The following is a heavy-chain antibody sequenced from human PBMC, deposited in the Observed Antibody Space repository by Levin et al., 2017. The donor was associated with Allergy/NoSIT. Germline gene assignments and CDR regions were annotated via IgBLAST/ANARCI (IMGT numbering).Heavy chain of an antibody. CDR1: GFTFSRYW. V-gene: IGHV3-7*01. Sequence: QSGGSLRLSCAASGFTFSRYWMNWVRQAPGKGLEWVANIKEDGSEKYYLDSVKGRFTISRDNPKNSLYLQMNSLRAEDTAVYYCARAPGDFWSDYHPFDAWGQGTLVTVSS. D-gene: IGHD3-3*01. J-gene: IGHJ5*02. CDR3: ARAPGDFWSDYHPFDA. CDR2: IKEDGSEK.